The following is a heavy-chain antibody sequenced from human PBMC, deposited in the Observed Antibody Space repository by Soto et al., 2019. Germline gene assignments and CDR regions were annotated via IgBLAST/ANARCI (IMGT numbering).Heavy chain of an antibody. D-gene: IGHD3-10*01. CDR2: IYSTGTT. J-gene: IGHJ4*02. Sequence: EVQLVESGGGLIQPGGSLKLSCAASGFTVGNNYMSWVRQAPGKGLEWVSLIYSTGTTKYADSVKGRFTVSRDNAKNTLYIQMNSLRAEDTALYYCAKDGRGSGSHYTSFGYWGQGTLVTVSS. V-gene: IGHV3-53*01. CDR1: GFTVGNNY. CDR3: AKDGRGSGSHYTSFGY.